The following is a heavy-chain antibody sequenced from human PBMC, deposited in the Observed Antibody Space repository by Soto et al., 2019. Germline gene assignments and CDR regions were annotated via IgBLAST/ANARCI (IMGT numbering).Heavy chain of an antibody. V-gene: IGHV2-5*02. D-gene: IGHD3-16*01. CDR3: AHIPNYYQYDWFDP. J-gene: IGHJ5*02. Sequence: SGPTLVNPPQTLTLTCTFSGFSLTTRGVGVGWIRQPPGKALECLALIYWDDDKRYSPSLQSRLSITKDTSKNQVVLTMTNVDPVDTATYYCAHIPNYYQYDWFDPWGQGTLVTVSS. CDR1: GFSLTTRGVG. CDR2: IYWDDDK.